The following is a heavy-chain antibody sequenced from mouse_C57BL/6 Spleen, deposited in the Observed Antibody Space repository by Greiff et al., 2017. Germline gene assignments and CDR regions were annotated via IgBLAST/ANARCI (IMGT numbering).Heavy chain of an antibody. CDR3: ARHGGAMDY. CDR1: GFTFSDYG. V-gene: IGHV5-17*01. Sequence: EVKLVESGGGLVKPGGSLKLSCAASGFTFSDYGMHWVRQAPEKGLEWVAYISSGSSTIYYAGTVKGRFTISRDNAKNTLFLQMTSLRSEDTAMYYCARHGGAMDYWGQGTSVTVSS. CDR2: ISSGSSTI. J-gene: IGHJ4*01.